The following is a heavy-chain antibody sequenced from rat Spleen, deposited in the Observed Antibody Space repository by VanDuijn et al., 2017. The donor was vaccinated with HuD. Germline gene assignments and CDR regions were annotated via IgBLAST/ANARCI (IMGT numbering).Heavy chain of an antibody. CDR3: TRSGYCYDGSYYYVHFDY. CDR2: IWGDGST. V-gene: IGHV2-1*01. CDR1: GFSLITNS. D-gene: IGHD1-12*02. Sequence: QVQLKESGPGLVQPSQTLSLTCTVSGFSLITNSVHWVRQPPGKGLERMGGIWGDGSTDYNLPLKSRLIISRDTSKSQVFLKINSLQTDDTAIYFFTRSGYCYDGSYYYVHFDYWGQGVMVTVSS. J-gene: IGHJ2*01.